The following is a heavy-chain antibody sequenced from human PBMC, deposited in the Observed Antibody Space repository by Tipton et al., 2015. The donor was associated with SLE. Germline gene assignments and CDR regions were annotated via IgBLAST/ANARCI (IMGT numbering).Heavy chain of an antibody. CDR1: GGSFSGYY. CDR2: INHSGST. D-gene: IGHD2-21*02. CDR3: ASSAVTAYHYFDY. J-gene: IGHJ4*02. Sequence: TLSLTCAVYGGSFSGYYWSWIRQPPGKGMEWIGEINHSGSTNYNPPLKSRVTMSVDTSKNQFSLRLSSVTAADTAVYYCASSAVTAYHYFDYWGQGTLVTVSS. V-gene: IGHV4-34*01.